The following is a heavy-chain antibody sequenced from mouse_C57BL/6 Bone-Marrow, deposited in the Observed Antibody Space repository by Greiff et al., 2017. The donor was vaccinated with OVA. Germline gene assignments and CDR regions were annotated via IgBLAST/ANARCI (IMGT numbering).Heavy chain of an antibody. CDR3: ARSYYYGSSYYFDY. D-gene: IGHD1-1*01. CDR1: GYTFTSYT. CDR2: INPSSGST. V-gene: IGHV1-4*01. Sequence: QVQLKQSGAELARPGASVKMSCKASGYTFTSYTMHWVKQRPGQGLEWIGYINPSSGSTKYNQKFKDKATLTADKSSSTAYMQLSSLTSEDSAVYYCARSYYYGSSYYFDYWGQGTTLTVSS. J-gene: IGHJ2*01.